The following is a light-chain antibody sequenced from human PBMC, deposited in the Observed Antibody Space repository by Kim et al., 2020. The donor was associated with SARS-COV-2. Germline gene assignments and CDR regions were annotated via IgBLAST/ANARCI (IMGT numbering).Light chain of an antibody. CDR1: SSDVGGYNY. J-gene: IGLJ2*01. V-gene: IGLV2-8*01. Sequence: QSALTQPPSASGSPGQSVTISCTGTSSDVGGYNYVSWYQQHPGKAPKLMLYEVNKRPSGVPARFSGSKSGNTASLTVSGLQAEDEADYYCCSYAGSNRLIFGGGTKLTVL. CDR3: CSYAGSNRLI. CDR2: EVN.